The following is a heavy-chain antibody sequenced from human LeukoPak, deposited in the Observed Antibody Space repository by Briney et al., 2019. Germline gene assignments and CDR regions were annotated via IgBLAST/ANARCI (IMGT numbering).Heavy chain of an antibody. D-gene: IGHD3-3*01. V-gene: IGHV3-7*01. CDR2: IKQDGSER. CDR3: ARVYYDFWSGYNDY. J-gene: IGHJ4*02. Sequence: GGSLRLSCAASGYTFSSYWMSWVRQAPGKGLKWVANIKQDGSERYYVDSVKGRFTISRDNAKNSLYLQMNSLRAEDTAVYYCARVYYDFWSGYNDYWGQGTLVTVSS. CDR1: GYTFSSYW.